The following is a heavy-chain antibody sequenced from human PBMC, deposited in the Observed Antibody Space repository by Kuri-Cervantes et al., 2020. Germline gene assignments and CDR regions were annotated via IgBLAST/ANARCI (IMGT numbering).Heavy chain of an antibody. CDR1: GFTLSSYR. Sequence: GESLKISCASSGFTLSSYRMNWVRQAPGKGLESVSSISNSISYMYYADSVAGLFTISRDNATNSLYLQMNSLRAGNTAVYYCARYVYGVTTQFDYWGQGTLVTVSS. CDR3: ARYVYGVTTQFDY. V-gene: IGHV3-21*01. D-gene: IGHD4-17*01. J-gene: IGHJ4*02. CDR2: ISNSISYM.